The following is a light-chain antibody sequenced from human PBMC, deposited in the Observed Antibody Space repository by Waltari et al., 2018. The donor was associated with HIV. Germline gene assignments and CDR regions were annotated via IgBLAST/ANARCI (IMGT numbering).Light chain of an antibody. CDR1: SSDVERYTL. J-gene: IGLJ2*01. Sequence: QSAMTQPASVSGSPGKSITISCPGTSSDVERYTLVAWYQQHPGKAPKLMIYEGSKRPSGVSNRFSGSKSGNTASLTISGLQAEDEADYYCCSYAGSSTLEVFGGGTKLTVL. V-gene: IGLV2-23*01. CDR2: EGS. CDR3: CSYAGSSTLEV.